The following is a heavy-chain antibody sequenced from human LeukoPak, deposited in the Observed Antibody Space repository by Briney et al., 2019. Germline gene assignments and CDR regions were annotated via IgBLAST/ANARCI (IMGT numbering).Heavy chain of an antibody. CDR3: ASPYCSSTSCSGGGLGL. Sequence: PSETLSLTCTVSGGSISSYYWSWIRQPPGKGLEWIGYIYYSGSTNYNPSLKSRVTISVDTSKNQFSLKLSSVTAADTAVYYCASPYCSSTSCSGGGLGLWGRGTLVTVSS. CDR1: GGSISSYY. J-gene: IGHJ2*01. CDR2: IYYSGST. V-gene: IGHV4-59*01. D-gene: IGHD2-2*01.